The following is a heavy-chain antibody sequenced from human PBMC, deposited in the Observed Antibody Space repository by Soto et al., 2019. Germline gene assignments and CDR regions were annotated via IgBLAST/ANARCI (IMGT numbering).Heavy chain of an antibody. D-gene: IGHD3-22*01. CDR1: GGTFSSYT. CDR2: IIPILGIA. CDR3: ARDRYYYDSSGYFPPFDY. V-gene: IGHV1-69*08. Sequence: QVQLVQSGAEVKKPGSSVKVSCKASGGTFSSYTISWVRQAPGQGLEWMGRIIPILGIANYAQKFQGRVTITADKSTSTAYMELSSLRSEDTAVYYCARDRYYYDSSGYFPPFDYWGQGTLVTVSS. J-gene: IGHJ4*02.